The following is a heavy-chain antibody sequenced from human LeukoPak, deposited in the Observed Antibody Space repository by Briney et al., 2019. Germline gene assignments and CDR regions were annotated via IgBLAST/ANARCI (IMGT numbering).Heavy chain of an antibody. CDR1: GFSFSTQR. Sequence: GGSLRLSCAASGFSFSTQRMHWVRQAPGKGLVWVSYINIDERITGYADSVKGRFTTSRDNAENTLYLQKNSLRAEDTAIYCCFREGGDWGQGTLVTVSS. CDR3: FREGGD. D-gene: IGHD3-10*01. J-gene: IGHJ4*02. CDR2: INIDERIT. V-gene: IGHV3-74*01.